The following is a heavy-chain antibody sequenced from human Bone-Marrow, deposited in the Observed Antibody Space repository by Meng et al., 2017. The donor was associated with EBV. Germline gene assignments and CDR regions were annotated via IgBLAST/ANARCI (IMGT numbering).Heavy chain of an antibody. D-gene: IGHD3-16*02. CDR2: IHHIHTT. CDR1: VGLFHSIDC. V-gene: IGHV4-4*02. Sequence: QAELRQSGAGVLQPCAAVHCSCASSVGLFHSIDCWSLLHAARGKRLQWGGVIHHIHTTNCNPYLQGRVTILIDKSDNTSYLKLTSVTAEDTAVYYCASGLGDRYPSLEYWGQGTLVTVSS. J-gene: IGHJ4*02. CDR3: ASGLGDRYPSLEY.